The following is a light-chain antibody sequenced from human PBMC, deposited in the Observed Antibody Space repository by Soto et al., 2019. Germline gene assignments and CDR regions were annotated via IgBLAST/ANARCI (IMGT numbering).Light chain of an antibody. J-gene: IGKJ4*01. V-gene: IGKV1-27*01. CDR2: ATS. CDR1: QGIAPY. CDR3: QKYNSASLT. Sequence: DVPMTQSPSSLSAFVGDRVTITCRASQGIAPYLAWFQQKPGKVPKLLIYATSTLQSGVPSRFSGSGSTTAFTLTINSLQPEDVGSYYCQKYNSASLTFGGGTKVEIK.